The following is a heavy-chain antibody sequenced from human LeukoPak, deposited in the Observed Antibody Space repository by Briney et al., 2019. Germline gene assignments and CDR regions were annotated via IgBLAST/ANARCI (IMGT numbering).Heavy chain of an antibody. CDR3: ARDDSRGTSGMDV. J-gene: IGHJ6*04. CDR1: GYTFTSYG. Sequence: ASVKVSCKASGYTFTSYGISWVRQAPGQGLEWMGWISAYNGNTSYAQKFQGRVTMTRDMSTSTVYMELSSLRSEDTAVYYCARDDSRGTSGMDVWGKGTTVTVSS. V-gene: IGHV1-18*01. CDR2: ISAYNGNT. D-gene: IGHD1/OR15-1a*01.